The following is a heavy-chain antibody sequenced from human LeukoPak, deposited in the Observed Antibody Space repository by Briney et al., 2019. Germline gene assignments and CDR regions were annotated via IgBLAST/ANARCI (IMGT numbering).Heavy chain of an antibody. CDR1: GYTFTNYW. CDR3: ARRDGGASYWYFDV. J-gene: IGHJ2*01. Sequence: GESLKISCKGSGYTFTNYWIGWVRQMPGEGLEWMGIIFPGDSDTRYSPSFEGQVTISADKSITTAYLQWSSLKASDSAMYYCARRDGGASYWYFDVWGRGTLVTVSS. V-gene: IGHV5-51*01. CDR2: IFPGDSDT. D-gene: IGHD2-15*01.